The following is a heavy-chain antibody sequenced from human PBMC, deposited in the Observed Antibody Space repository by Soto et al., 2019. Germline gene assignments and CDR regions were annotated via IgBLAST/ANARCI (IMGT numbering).Heavy chain of an antibody. V-gene: IGHV3-23*01. CDR1: GFTFSSYA. CDR2: ISGSGGST. CDR3: AAQGAPITMVRGVLDY. D-gene: IGHD3-10*01. Sequence: GGSLRLSCAASGFTFSSYAMSWVRQAPGKGLEWVSAISGSGGSTYYADSVKGRFTISRDNSKNTLYLQMNSLRAEDTAVYYCAAQGAPITMVRGVLDYWGQGTLVTVSS. J-gene: IGHJ4*02.